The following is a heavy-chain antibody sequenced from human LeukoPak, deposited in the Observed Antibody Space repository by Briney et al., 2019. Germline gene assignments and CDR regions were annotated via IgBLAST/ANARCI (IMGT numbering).Heavy chain of an antibody. CDR1: GLSVSSTY. D-gene: IGHD4-17*01. CDR2: IYSGGGT. V-gene: IGHV3-53*01. CDR3: VGEGKY. Sequence: GGSLRLSCAASGLSVSSTYMTWVRRAPGKGLEWVSVIYSGGGTNYADSLKGRFSISRDNSKNTLYLQMKSLRAEDTAVYYCVGEGKYWGQGTLVTVSS. J-gene: IGHJ4*02.